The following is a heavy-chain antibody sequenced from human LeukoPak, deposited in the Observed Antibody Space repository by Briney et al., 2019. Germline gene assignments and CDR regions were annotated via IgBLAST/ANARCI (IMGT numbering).Heavy chain of an antibody. CDR2: IIPIFGTA. V-gene: IGHV1-69*13. Sequence: ASVKVSCKASGGTFISYAISWVRQAPGQGLEWMGGIIPIFGTANYAQKFQGRVTITADESTSTAYMELSSLRSEDTAVYYCARDRLKRYCSGGSCYGHFDYWGQGTLVTVSS. CDR1: GGTFISYA. CDR3: ARDRLKRYCSGGSCYGHFDY. J-gene: IGHJ4*02. D-gene: IGHD2-15*01.